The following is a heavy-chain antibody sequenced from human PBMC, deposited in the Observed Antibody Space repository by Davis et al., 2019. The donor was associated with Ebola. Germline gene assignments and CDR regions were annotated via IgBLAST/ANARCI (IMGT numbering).Heavy chain of an antibody. J-gene: IGHJ6*04. CDR1: GFTFSTYW. CDR2: IKQDGSEK. V-gene: IGHV3-7*01. Sequence: PGGSLRLSCAASGFTFSTYWMTWVRQAPGKGLEWVGNIKQDGSEKYYVGSVKGRFTISRDNANHSVFLQMNSLRADDTAVYYCARGAWGMDGWGEGTTVTVSS. CDR3: ARGAWGMDG.